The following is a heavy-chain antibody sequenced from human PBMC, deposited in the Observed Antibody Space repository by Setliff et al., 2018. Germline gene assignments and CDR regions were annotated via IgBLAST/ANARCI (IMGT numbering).Heavy chain of an antibody. CDR1: GGSINTYY. CDR2: VYYSGST. Sequence: PSETLSLTCTVSGGSINTYYWSWIRQPPGKGLEWIGYVYYSGSTRYNPSLKSRVTMSVDRSKKQISLNLNSVTAAETAVYFCARAPRIAAAGTWSAGYGMDVWGQGTTVTVSS. D-gene: IGHD6-13*01. CDR3: ARAPRIAAAGTWSAGYGMDV. J-gene: IGHJ6*02. V-gene: IGHV4-59*01.